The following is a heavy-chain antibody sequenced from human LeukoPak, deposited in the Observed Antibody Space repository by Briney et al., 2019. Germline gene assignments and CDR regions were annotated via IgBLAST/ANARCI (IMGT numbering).Heavy chain of an antibody. Sequence: GESLKISCKGSGYSFTNYRIGWVRQMPGKGLEWMGIIYPGDSDTRYSPSFQGQVTFSADKSISTTYLQWSSLKASDTAMYYCARLPGYCTGGSCYFDYWGQGTLVTVSS. CDR3: ARLPGYCTGGSCYFDY. V-gene: IGHV5-51*01. J-gene: IGHJ4*02. CDR1: GYSFTNYR. D-gene: IGHD2-15*01. CDR2: IYPGDSDT.